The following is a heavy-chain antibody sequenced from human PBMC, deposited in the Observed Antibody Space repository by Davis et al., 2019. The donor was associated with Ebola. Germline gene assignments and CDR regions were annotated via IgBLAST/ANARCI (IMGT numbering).Heavy chain of an antibody. CDR2: IHGSGTGT. CDR3: VRDRLRADR. V-gene: IGHV3-23*01. D-gene: IGHD4-17*01. J-gene: IGHJ5*02. Sequence: PGGSLRLSCAASGFTFRSYAMTWVRQAPGKGLEWVSAIHGSGTGTFYAASVKGRFTISRDNSRNTLYLQMNSLRAEDTAVYYCVRDRLRADRWGQGTQVSVSS. CDR1: GFTFRSYA.